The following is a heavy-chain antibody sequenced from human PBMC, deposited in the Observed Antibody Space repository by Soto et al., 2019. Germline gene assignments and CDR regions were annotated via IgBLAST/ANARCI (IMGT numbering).Heavy chain of an antibody. V-gene: IGHV3-30*18. CDR3: AKETVDYGDYESTFDY. CDR1: GFTFSSYG. J-gene: IGHJ4*02. D-gene: IGHD4-17*01. Sequence: GGSLRLSCAASGFTFSSYGMHWVRQAPGKGLEWVAVISYDGSNKYYADSVKGRFTISRDNSKNTLYLQMNSLRAEDTAVYYCAKETVDYGDYESTFDYWGQGTLVTVSS. CDR2: ISYDGSNK.